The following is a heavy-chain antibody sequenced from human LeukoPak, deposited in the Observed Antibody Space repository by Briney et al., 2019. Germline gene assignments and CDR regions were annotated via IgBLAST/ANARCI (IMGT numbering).Heavy chain of an antibody. CDR2: INHSGST. CDR3: ARGLRLGSSGYYKRYNWFDP. V-gene: IGHV4-34*01. D-gene: IGHD3-22*01. J-gene: IGHJ5*02. Sequence: PSETLSLTCAVYGGSFSGYYWSWIRQPPGKGLEWIGEINHSGSTNYNPSLISRDAISVDTSKNQFSLKLSSVTAADTAVYYCARGLRLGSSGYYKRYNWFDPWGQGTLVTVSS. CDR1: GGSFSGYY.